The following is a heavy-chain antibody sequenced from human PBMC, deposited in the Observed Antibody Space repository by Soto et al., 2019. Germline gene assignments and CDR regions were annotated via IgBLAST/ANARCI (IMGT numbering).Heavy chain of an antibody. V-gene: IGHV3-23*01. CDR1: GFSFNSYA. D-gene: IGHD5-12*01. Sequence: GGSLRLSCAASGFSFNSYAMTWVRQAPGKGLEWVSGIGGRANSTYYADSVKGRFTISRDNSKNTLFLQMSSLRADDTAVYYCAKHRGNNWYEFVDYWGQGALVTVSS. CDR3: AKHRGNNWYEFVDY. CDR2: IGGRANST. J-gene: IGHJ4*02.